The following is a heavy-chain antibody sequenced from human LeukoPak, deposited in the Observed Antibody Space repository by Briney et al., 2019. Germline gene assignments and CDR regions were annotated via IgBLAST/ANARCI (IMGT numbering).Heavy chain of an antibody. CDR2: INPSGGST. CDR3: ARDPRAVAGMGAFFDY. CDR1: GYTFTSYY. Sequence: GASVKVSCKASGYTFTSYYMHWVRQAPGQGLEWMGIINPSGGSTSYAQKFQGRVTMTRDTSTSTVYMELSSLRSEDTAVYYCARDPRAVAGMGAFFDYWGQGTLVTVSS. J-gene: IGHJ4*02. V-gene: IGHV1-46*01. D-gene: IGHD6-19*01.